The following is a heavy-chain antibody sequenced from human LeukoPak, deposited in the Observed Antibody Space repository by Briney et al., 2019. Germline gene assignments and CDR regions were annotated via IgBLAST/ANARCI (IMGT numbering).Heavy chain of an antibody. D-gene: IGHD3-22*01. V-gene: IGHV1-69*01. Sequence: SVKVSCKASRGTFSSYAISWVRQAPGQGLEWMGGIIPIFGTANYAQKFQGRVTITADESTSTAYMELSSLRSEDTAVYYCARVGPYDSIRIVLFDAFDIWGQGTMVTVSS. CDR2: IIPIFGTA. CDR1: RGTFSSYA. J-gene: IGHJ3*02. CDR3: ARVGPYDSIRIVLFDAFDI.